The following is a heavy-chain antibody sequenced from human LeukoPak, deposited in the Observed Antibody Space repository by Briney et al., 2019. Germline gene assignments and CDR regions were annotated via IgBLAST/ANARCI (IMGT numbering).Heavy chain of an antibody. D-gene: IGHD3-10*01. CDR1: GGTLSSYS. J-gene: IGHJ5*02. CDR2: IIPIFRTP. Sequence: GATVKVSCNACGGTLSSYSIIWVRHPAGQALECMRGIIPIFRTPNYAQKFQGRVTITADDSTSTAYMDLSSLRSEDTAVYCCARGGSGSGNYYQPVSGGYWFDPWGQGTLVTVSS. V-gene: IGHV1-69*13. CDR3: ARGGSGSGNYYQPVSGGYWFDP.